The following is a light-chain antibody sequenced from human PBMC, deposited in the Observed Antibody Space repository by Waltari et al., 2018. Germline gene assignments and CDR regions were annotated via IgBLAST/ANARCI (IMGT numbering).Light chain of an antibody. CDR1: QGISSC. V-gene: IGKV1-12*01. J-gene: IGKJ4*01. Sequence: DIQMTQSPSSLSASVGDRVTITWRASQGISSCLAWYQQKPGKAPELLIYAASSFQSGFPSRFSGSGSGTDFTLTISSLQPEDFATYYCQQAYSFPLTFGGGTKVEIK. CDR3: QQAYSFPLT. CDR2: AAS.